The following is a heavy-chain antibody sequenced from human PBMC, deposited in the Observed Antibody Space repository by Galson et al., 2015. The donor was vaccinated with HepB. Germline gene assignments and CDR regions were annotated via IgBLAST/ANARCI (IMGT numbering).Heavy chain of an antibody. D-gene: IGHD2-21*02. V-gene: IGHV3-49*03. CDR2: IRSKAYGGTT. J-gene: IGHJ4*02. CDR3: TRDRSMVTAISGY. CDR1: GFTFGDYA. Sequence: SLRLSCAASGFTFGDYAMSWFRQAPGKGLEWVGFIRSKAYGGTTEYAASVKGRFTISRDDSKSIAYLQMNSLKTEDTAVYYCTRDRSMVTAISGYWGQGTLVTVSS.